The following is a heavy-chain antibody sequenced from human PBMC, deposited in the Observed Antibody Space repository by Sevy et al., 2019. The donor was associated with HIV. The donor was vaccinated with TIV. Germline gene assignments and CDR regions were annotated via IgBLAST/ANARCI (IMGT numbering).Heavy chain of an antibody. J-gene: IGHJ4*02. D-gene: IGHD1-26*01. CDR3: ARGPPDGSYDYFDY. V-gene: IGHV3-9*01. CDR2: ISWNSGSI. CDR1: GFTFDDYA. Sequence: GGSLRLSCAASGFTFDDYAMEWVRQAPGKGLEWVAGISWNSGSIGYADSVKGRFTISRDNVKDTLYLQMNSLRADDTAVYYCARGPPDGSYDYFDYWGQGTLVTVSS.